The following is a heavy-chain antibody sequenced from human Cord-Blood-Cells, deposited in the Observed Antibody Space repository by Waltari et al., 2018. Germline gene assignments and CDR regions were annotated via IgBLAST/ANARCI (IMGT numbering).Heavy chain of an antibody. V-gene: IGHV4-39*01. Sequence: QLQLQESGPGLVKPSETLSLTCTVSGCSISSSSYHWGWLRQPPGKGLEWIGSIYYSGSTYYNPSLKSRVTISVDTSKNQFSLKLSSVTAADTAVYYCARHRTGDDAFDIWGQGTMVTDSS. CDR3: ARHRTGDDAFDI. D-gene: IGHD7-27*01. J-gene: IGHJ3*02. CDR2: IYYSGST. CDR1: GCSISSSSYH.